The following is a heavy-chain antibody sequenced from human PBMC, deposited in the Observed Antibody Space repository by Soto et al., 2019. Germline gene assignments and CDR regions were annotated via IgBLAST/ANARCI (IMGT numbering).Heavy chain of an antibody. CDR3: ARDIITGLFDY. J-gene: IGHJ4*02. CDR1: GGSFSGYY. Sequence: QVQLQQWGAGLLKPSETLSLTCADYGGSFSGYYWTWIRQPPGTGLEWIGEINHSGSTNYNPSLKSRVTISIDTSKNQFSLKLTSVTAADTAVYYCARDIITGLFDYWGQGTLVTVSS. D-gene: IGHD2-8*02. V-gene: IGHV4-34*01. CDR2: INHSGST.